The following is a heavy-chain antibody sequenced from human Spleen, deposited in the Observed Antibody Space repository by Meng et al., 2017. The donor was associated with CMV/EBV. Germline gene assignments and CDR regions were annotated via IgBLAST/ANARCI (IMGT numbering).Heavy chain of an antibody. D-gene: IGHD3-10*01. Sequence: GESLKISCAASGFTFSDHYMSWIRQAPGKGLEWVSYISNSGGMIHYADSVRGRFTISRDNAKNSLSLQMNNLRAEDTAVYYCAKDQGRITMVRGVIGAFDIWGQGTMVTVSS. CDR3: AKDQGRITMVRGVIGAFDI. V-gene: IGHV3-11*01. CDR1: GFTFSDHY. J-gene: IGHJ3*02. CDR2: ISNSGGMI.